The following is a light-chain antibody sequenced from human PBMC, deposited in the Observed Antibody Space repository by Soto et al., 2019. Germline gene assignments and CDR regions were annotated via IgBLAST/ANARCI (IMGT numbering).Light chain of an antibody. CDR1: QAIGTA. CDR3: QQRSNWPIT. CDR2: AAS. J-gene: IGKJ5*01. Sequence: IQMTPSPSSLSASVGDSHPTTCMASQAIGTALGWYQQKQGKAPKRLIYAASSLQSGAKPRFSGSGSGTDFTLTISSLEPEDFAVYYCQQRSNWPITFGQGTRVEIK. V-gene: IGKV1-17*01.